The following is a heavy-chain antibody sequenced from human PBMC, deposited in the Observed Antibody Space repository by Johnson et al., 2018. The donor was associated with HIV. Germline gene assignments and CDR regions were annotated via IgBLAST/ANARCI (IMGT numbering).Heavy chain of an antibody. V-gene: IGHV3-7*01. CDR2: IKEDVSEK. D-gene: IGHD2-15*01. J-gene: IGHJ3*02. CDR3: ARSKDCSGGSCPDGFDI. CDR1: GFTFSSYW. Sequence: VQLVESGGGLVQPGGSLRLSCAASGFTFSSYWMNWVRQAPGKGLEWVANIKEDVSEKYSADSVQGRFTISRDNAKNSLYLQMNSLRAEDTAVYYCARSKDCSGGSCPDGFDIWGQGTMVTVSS.